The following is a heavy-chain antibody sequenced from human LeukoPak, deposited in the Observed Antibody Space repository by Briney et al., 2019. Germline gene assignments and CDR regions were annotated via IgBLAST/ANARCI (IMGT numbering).Heavy chain of an antibody. CDR3: TRSPDVMTFDI. CDR2: IRSKAYGGTT. CDR1: GFTFGDYA. V-gene: IGHV3-49*04. J-gene: IGHJ3*02. Sequence: GGSLRLSCTASGFTFGDYAMSWVRQAPGKGLEWVGFIRSKAYGGTTEYAASVKGRFTISRDDSKSIAYLQMNSLKTEDTAVYYCTRSPDVMTFDIWGQGTMVTVSS. D-gene: IGHD3-16*01.